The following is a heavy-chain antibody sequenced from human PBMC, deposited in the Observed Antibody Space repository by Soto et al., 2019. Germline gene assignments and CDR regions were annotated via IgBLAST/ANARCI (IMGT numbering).Heavy chain of an antibody. Sequence: ASVKVSCKASGYTFTSYAMHWVRKAPGQRLEWMGWINAGNGNTKYSQKFQGRVTITRDTSASTAYMELSSLRSEDTAVYYCARDRGSSGFEYYYYYGMDVWGQGTTVTVSS. D-gene: IGHD3-22*01. CDR2: INAGNGNT. CDR1: GYTFTSYA. J-gene: IGHJ6*02. CDR3: ARDRGSSGFEYYYYYGMDV. V-gene: IGHV1-3*01.